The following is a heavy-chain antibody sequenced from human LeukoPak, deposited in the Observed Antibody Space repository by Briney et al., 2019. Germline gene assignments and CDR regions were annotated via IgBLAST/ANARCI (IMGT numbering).Heavy chain of an antibody. D-gene: IGHD1-26*01. CDR2: ISLRGRT. CDR1: GGSITSTNW. CDR3: SRESGPFCPFGY. J-gene: IGHJ4*02. V-gene: IGHV4-4*02. Sequence: SGTRILTCGVSGGSITSTNWWSWVRQPPGQGLEWIGEISLRGRTNYNPSLNSRVTMSLDESKNQLSLNLTSVTAADTAIYYCSRESGPFCPFGYWGQGTLVSVPS.